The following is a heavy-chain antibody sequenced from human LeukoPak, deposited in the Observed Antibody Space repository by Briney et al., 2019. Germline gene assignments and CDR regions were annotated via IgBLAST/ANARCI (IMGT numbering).Heavy chain of an antibody. V-gene: IGHV4-30-2*01. CDR3: ARDSGSYGPQVS. J-gene: IGHJ4*02. D-gene: IGHD1-26*01. CDR2: IYHSGST. CDR1: GGSISSGGYY. Sequence: TLSLTCTVSGGSISSGGYYWSWIRQPPGKGLEWIGYIYHSGSTYYNPSLKSRVTISVDRSKNQFSLKLNSVTAADTAVYYCARDSGSYGPQVSWGQGTLVTVSS.